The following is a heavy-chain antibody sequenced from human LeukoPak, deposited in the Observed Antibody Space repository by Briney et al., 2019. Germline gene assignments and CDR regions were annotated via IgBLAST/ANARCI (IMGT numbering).Heavy chain of an antibody. CDR3: ARGPRGYSYAPGNWFDP. CDR1: GYTFTGYY. Sequence: GASVKVSCKASGYTFTGYYMHWGRQAPGQGLEWMGWINPNSGGTNYAQKFQGRVTMTRDTSISTAYMELSRLRSDNTAVYYCARGPRGYSYAPGNWFDPWGQGTLVTVSS. CDR2: INPNSGGT. J-gene: IGHJ5*02. D-gene: IGHD5-18*01. V-gene: IGHV1-2*02.